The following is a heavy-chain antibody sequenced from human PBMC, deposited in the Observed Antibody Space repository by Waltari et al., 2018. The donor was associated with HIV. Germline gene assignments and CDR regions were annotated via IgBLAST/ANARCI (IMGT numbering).Heavy chain of an antibody. CDR3: ARVRDSGDYGHFDS. CDR2: VYHTGNT. Sequence: QAQLPESGPGLAKPSETLSLSCPVPGASISSRTWWSWVRWSPGKGLEWIGEVYHTGNTNFNPSLKSRVTLSIDKAKKTISFNLSSVTATDTATYFCARVRDSGDYGHFDSWGRGTLVIVS. CDR1: GASISSRTW. J-gene: IGHJ4*02. V-gene: IGHV4-4*02. D-gene: IGHD4-17*01.